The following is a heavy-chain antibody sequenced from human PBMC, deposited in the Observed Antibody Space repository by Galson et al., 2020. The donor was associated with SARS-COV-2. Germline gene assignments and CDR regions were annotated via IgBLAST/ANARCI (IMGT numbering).Heavy chain of an antibody. Sequence: SETLSLTCAVSGGSINSTNWWNWVRQPPGKGLEWIGEIYHSGSTNYNPSLTSRVTISLDKSKNQFSLKLTSVTAADTAVYYCTRDRKAYYYDSGTYDYYYYMDVWGKGTTVTVSS. CDR2: IYHSGST. V-gene: IGHV4-4*02. CDR1: GGSINSTNW. CDR3: TRDRKAYYYDSGTYDYYYYMDV. D-gene: IGHD3-10*01. J-gene: IGHJ6*03.